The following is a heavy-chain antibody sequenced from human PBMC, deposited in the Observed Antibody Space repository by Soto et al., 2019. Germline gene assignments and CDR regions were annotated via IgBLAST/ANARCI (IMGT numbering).Heavy chain of an antibody. J-gene: IGHJ6*03. CDR2: IKADGSEK. D-gene: IGHD3-16*01. Sequence: EAQLVESGGGLVQPGGSLRLSCAASGFTFSGFWMSWVRQTPGKGLEWVANIKADGSEKYYVYSVKGRFTIARDNAKNSLYLQMTSLRGEDTAVYYCFLGHYMDAWGKGTTVTVSS. CDR1: GFTFSGFW. V-gene: IGHV3-7*01. CDR3: FLGHYMDA.